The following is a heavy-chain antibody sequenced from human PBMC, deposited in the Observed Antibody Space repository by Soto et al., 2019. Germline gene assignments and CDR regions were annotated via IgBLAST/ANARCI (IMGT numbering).Heavy chain of an antibody. V-gene: IGHV4-34*01. D-gene: IGHD1-20*01. Sequence: SETLSLTCAVYGGSFSGYYWSWIRQPPGKGLEWIGEINHSGSTNYNPSLKSRVTISVDTSKNQFSLKLSSVTAADTAVYYCARDRITGSHFDAFDIWGQGTMVTV. J-gene: IGHJ3*02. CDR2: INHSGST. CDR1: GGSFSGYY. CDR3: ARDRITGSHFDAFDI.